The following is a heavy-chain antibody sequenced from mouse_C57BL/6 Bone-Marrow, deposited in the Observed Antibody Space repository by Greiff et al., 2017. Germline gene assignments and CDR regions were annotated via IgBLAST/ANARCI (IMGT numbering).Heavy chain of an antibody. V-gene: IGHV1-26*01. J-gene: IGHJ2*01. CDR1: GYTFTDYY. CDR2: INPNNGGT. D-gene: IGHD3-3*01. CDR3: ATPLGRGRLDY. Sequence: EVQLQQSGPELVKPGASVKISCKASGYTFTDYYMNWVKQSHGKSLEWIGDINPNNGGTSYNQKFKGKATLTVDKSSSTAYMELRSLTSEDSAVYYCATPLGRGRLDYWGQGTTLTVSS.